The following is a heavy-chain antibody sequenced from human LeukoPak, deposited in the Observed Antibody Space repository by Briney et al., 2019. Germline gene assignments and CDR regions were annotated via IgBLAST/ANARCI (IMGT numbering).Heavy chain of an antibody. Sequence: PGGSLGLSCAASGFIFRDHSMHWVRQAPGKGPEWVSYISSSSDTIYYTDSVKGRFTISRDNAKNSLSLQMDYLRAEDTAVYYCARSTAGPYGSGRPFEYWGQGTLVTVSS. CDR1: GFIFRDHS. D-gene: IGHD3-10*01. CDR2: ISSSSDTI. J-gene: IGHJ4*02. V-gene: IGHV3-48*04. CDR3: ARSTAGPYGSGRPFEY.